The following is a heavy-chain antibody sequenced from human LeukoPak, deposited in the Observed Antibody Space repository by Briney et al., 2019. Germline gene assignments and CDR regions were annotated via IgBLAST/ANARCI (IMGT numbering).Heavy chain of an antibody. J-gene: IGHJ4*02. CDR2: IYHSGST. CDR1: GYSISSGYY. D-gene: IGHD6-13*01. Sequence: SETLSLTRTVSGYSISSGYYWGWIRQPPGKGLEWIGSIYHSGSTYYNPSLKSRVTISVDTSKNQFSLKLSSVTAADTAVYYCARVSSWSRSFDYWGQGTLVTVSS. V-gene: IGHV4-38-2*02. CDR3: ARVSSWSRSFDY.